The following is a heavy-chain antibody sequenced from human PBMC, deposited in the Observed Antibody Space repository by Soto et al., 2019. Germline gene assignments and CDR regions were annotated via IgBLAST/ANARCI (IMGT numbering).Heavy chain of an antibody. J-gene: IGHJ4*02. D-gene: IGHD6-13*01. CDR1: GFTFSSYA. V-gene: IGHV3-23*01. CDR2: ISGSGGST. Sequence: EVQLLESGGGLVQPGGSLRLSCAASGFTFSSYAMSWVRQAPGKGLEWVSAISGSGGSTYYADSVKGRFTISRDNSKNSQYLQMNSLRAEDTAVYYCAEVEAAAVLFDYWGQGTLVTVSS. CDR3: AEVEAAAVLFDY.